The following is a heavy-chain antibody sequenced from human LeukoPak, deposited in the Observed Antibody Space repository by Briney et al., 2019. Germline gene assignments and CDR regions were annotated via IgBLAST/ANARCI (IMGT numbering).Heavy chain of an antibody. CDR3: ARDLGYCSGGSCSYLDY. J-gene: IGHJ4*02. CDR2: IYYSGST. Sequence: SETLSLTCTVSGGSVSNGSYYWSWIRRPPGKGLEWIGYIYYSGSTNYNPSLKSRVTISVDTSKNQYSLKLSSVTAADTAVYYCARDLGYCSGGSCSYLDYWGQGTLVTVSS. V-gene: IGHV4-61*01. CDR1: GGSVSNGSYY. D-gene: IGHD2-15*01.